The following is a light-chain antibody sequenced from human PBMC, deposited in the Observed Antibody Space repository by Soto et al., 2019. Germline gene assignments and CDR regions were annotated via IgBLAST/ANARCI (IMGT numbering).Light chain of an antibody. CDR3: QQTYNTPRT. V-gene: IGKV1-39*01. Sequence: DIQMTQSPASLSSSVRERFTITCRASQSISRYLNWYQQKPGKAPKLLIYAASDLQSGVPSTFSGSGSGTDFTLTINYLQPEDFATYYCQQTYNTPRTFGQGTKVDIK. CDR2: AAS. J-gene: IGKJ1*01. CDR1: QSISRY.